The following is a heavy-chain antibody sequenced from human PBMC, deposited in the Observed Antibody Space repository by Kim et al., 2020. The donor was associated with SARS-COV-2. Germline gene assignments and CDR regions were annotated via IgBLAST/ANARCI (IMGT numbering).Heavy chain of an antibody. J-gene: IGHJ4*02. Sequence: SETLSLTCTVSGGSVSAGNIYWNWIRQPPGKGLEWIGSISYSGSANYNPSLMSRTTISADTSKNQFSLKLISVTAADSAVYYCARGWEQISPGEWGQGIL. CDR1: GGSVSAGNIY. CDR3: ARGWEQISPGE. CDR2: ISYSGSA. V-gene: IGHV4-61*01. D-gene: IGHD1-26*01.